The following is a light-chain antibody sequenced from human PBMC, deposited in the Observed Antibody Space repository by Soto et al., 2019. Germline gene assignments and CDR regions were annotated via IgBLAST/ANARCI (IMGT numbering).Light chain of an antibody. CDR3: QQYNSYSRT. J-gene: IGKJ2*02. CDR2: KAS. Sequence: DIQMTQSPSTLSASVGDRVTITCRASQSISSWLAWYQQKPGKAPKLLIYKASSLESGVPSRFSGRGSGKEFTHTLSSLQPNDFATYYCQQYNSYSRTFGKGTKMEIK. CDR1: QSISSW. V-gene: IGKV1-5*03.